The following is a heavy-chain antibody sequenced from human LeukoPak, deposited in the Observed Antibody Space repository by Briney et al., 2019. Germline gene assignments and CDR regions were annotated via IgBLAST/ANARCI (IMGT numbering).Heavy chain of an antibody. Sequence: GGSLRLSCAASGFTFNTFAMTWVRQAPGKGMEWVPGISGGGGRTHYADCVKGRFTVARDNSKNTVYLQMNSLTAEDTAVYYCAKGSAYYYESGSYIDYWGQGTLVTVSS. CDR1: GFTFNTFA. CDR3: AKGSAYYYESGSYIDY. V-gene: IGHV3-23*01. CDR2: ISGGGGRT. J-gene: IGHJ4*02. D-gene: IGHD3-10*01.